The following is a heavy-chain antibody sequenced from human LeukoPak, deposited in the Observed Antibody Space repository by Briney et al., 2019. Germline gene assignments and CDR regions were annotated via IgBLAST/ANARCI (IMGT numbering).Heavy chain of an antibody. D-gene: IGHD3-10*01. CDR3: ANPTGLYGSGLNYYYYGMDV. CDR2: IQYDGSNK. V-gene: IGHV3-30*02. J-gene: IGHJ6*02. Sequence: GGSLRLSCAASGFTFSSYSMHWVRQAPGKGLEWVAFIQYDGSNKYYADSVKGRFTISRDNSKNTLYLQMNSLRAEDTAVYYCANPTGLYGSGLNYYYYGMDVWGQGTTVTVSS. CDR1: GFTFSSYS.